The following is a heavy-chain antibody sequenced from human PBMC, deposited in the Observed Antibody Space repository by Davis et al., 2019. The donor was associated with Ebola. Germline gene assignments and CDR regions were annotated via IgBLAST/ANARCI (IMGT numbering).Heavy chain of an antibody. CDR2: ISGRGGTT. CDR3: AKDIGEGYGDYVGGFDY. Sequence: GESLKISCAASGFTFSTYWMSWVRQAPGKGLEWVSAISGRGGTTYYADSVRGRFTISRDNSKNTLYLQMNSLRAGDTAVYYCAKDIGEGYGDYVGGFDYWGQGTLVTVSS. CDR1: GFTFSTYW. J-gene: IGHJ4*02. V-gene: IGHV3-23*01. D-gene: IGHD4-17*01.